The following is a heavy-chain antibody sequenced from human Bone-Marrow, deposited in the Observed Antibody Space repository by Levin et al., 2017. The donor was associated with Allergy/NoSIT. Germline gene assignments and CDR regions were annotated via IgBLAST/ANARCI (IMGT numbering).Heavy chain of an antibody. CDR1: GFTFSDYS. J-gene: IGHJ3*01. Sequence: PGGSLRLSCIVSGFTFSDYSIYWVRQAPGKGLEWISSISGDSSDLYYADSVKGRFTISRDNAKNSLNLQVSSLRAEDTAVYHCVRGIIGDVRVAHKEAFDVWVKGRWSPSLQ. D-gene: IGHD2/OR15-2a*01. V-gene: IGHV3-21*01. CDR2: ISGDSSDL. CDR3: VRGIIGDVRVAHKEAFDV.